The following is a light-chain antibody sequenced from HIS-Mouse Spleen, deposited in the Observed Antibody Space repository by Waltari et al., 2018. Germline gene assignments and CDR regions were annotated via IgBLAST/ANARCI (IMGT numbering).Light chain of an antibody. V-gene: IGLV1-44*01. CDR2: SNN. J-gene: IGLJ3*02. Sequence: QSVLTQPPSASGTPGQRVTIPCSGSGSNLGSNTVNWYQPPPGTAPKLLIYSNNQRPSGVPDRFSGSKSGTSASLAISGLQSEDEADYYCAAWDDSLNAWVFGGGTKLTVL. CDR1: GSNLGSNT. CDR3: AAWDDSLNAWV.